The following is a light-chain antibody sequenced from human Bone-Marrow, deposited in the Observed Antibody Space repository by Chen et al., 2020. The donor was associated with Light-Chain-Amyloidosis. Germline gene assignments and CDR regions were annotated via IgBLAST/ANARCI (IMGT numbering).Light chain of an antibody. CDR1: SGSIATNY. Sequence: NFMLTQPHSVSESPGKTVIISCTRSSGSIATNYVQWYQQRPGSSPTTVIYEDDQRPSGVPDLFSGAIDRSSNSASRTISGLKTEDEAEYYCQSYEGSSQGVFGGGTKLTVL. V-gene: IGLV6-57*01. CDR3: QSYEGSSQGV. J-gene: IGLJ3*02. CDR2: EDD.